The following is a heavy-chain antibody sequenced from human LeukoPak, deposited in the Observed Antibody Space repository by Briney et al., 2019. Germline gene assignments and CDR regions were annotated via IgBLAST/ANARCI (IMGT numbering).Heavy chain of an antibody. Sequence: PSETLSLTCTVSGGSISSSSYYWGWIRQPTGKGLEWIGSIYYSGSTYYNPSLKSRVTISVDTSKNQFSLKLSSVTAADTAVYYCARLGCSSTSCYSLGYYYMDVWGKGTTVTVSS. D-gene: IGHD2-2*01. V-gene: IGHV4-39*01. CDR3: ARLGCSSTSCYSLGYYYMDV. CDR2: IYYSGST. CDR1: GGSISSSSYY. J-gene: IGHJ6*03.